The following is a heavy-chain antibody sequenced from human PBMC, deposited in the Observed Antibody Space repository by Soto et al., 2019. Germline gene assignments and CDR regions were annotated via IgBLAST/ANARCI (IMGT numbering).Heavy chain of an antibody. J-gene: IGHJ6*02. Sequence: PRESLKISCKGSGYSFTSYWIGWVRQMPGKGLEWMGIIYPGDSDTRYSPSFQGQVTISADKSISTAYLQWSSLKASDTAMYYCASNTGGNYCSSTSCYYYYYGMDVWGQGTTVTVSS. CDR3: ASNTGGNYCSSTSCYYYYYGMDV. CDR1: GYSFTSYW. V-gene: IGHV5-51*01. CDR2: IYPGDSDT. D-gene: IGHD2-2*01.